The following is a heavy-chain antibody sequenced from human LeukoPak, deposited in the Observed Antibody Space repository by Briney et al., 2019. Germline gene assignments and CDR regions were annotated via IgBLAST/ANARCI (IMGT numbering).Heavy chain of an antibody. CDR2: IYYSGST. CDR1: GGSISSSSYY. CDR3: ARSVAGGTFDY. Sequence: SETLSLTCTVSGGSISSSSYYWGWIRQAPGKGLEWIGSIYYSGSTYYNPSLKSRVTISVDTSKNHFSLKLSSVTAADTAVYYCARSVAGGTFDYWGQGTLVTVSS. J-gene: IGHJ4*02. V-gene: IGHV4-39*01. D-gene: IGHD6-19*01.